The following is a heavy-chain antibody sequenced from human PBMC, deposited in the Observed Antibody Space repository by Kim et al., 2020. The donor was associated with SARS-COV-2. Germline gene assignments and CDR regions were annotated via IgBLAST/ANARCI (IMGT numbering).Heavy chain of an antibody. CDR2: IYNSGST. CDR3: ARGVFGVVIIPYYFYYMDV. V-gene: IGHV4-61*08. Sequence: SETLSLTCTVSGGSVSSVDYSWSWLRQPPGKGLEWIGYIYNSGSTKYNPSLKSRVTISVDTSRNQFSLRLTSVTAAGTAVYYCARGVFGVVIIPYYFYYMDVWAKGTTVTVSS. D-gene: IGHD3-3*01. J-gene: IGHJ6*03. CDR1: GGSVSSVDYS.